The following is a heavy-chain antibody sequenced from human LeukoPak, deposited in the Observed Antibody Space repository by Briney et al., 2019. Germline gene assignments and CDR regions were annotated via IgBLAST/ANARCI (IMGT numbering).Heavy chain of an antibody. D-gene: IGHD6-19*01. CDR1: GGSISSYY. CDR2: IYYSGST. CDR3: ARGVPGYSSGWYSDY. J-gene: IGHJ4*02. V-gene: IGHV4-59*01. Sequence: SETLSLTCTVSGGSISSYYWGWIRQPPGKGLEWIGYIYYSGSTNYNPSLKSRVTISVDTSKNQFSLKLSSVTAADTAVYYCARGVPGYSSGWYSDYWGQGTLVTVSS.